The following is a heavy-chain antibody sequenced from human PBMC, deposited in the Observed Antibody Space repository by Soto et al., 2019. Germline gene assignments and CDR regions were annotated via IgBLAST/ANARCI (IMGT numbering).Heavy chain of an antibody. J-gene: IGHJ6*04. CDR3: ARGILYGV. V-gene: IGHV4-59*01. Sequence: QVQLQESGPGLVKPSETLSLTCTVSGGSISSYYWSWIRQPPGKGLEWIGYIYYSGSTNYNPSLKSRVTISVDTSKNQFSLKLSSVTAADTAVYYCARGILYGVWGKGTTVTVSS. D-gene: IGHD2-15*01. CDR1: GGSISSYY. CDR2: IYYSGST.